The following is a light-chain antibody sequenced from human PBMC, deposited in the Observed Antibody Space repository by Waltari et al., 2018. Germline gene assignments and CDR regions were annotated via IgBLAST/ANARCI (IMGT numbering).Light chain of an antibody. CDR3: HHYNKRPPSYT. Sequence: EIVMTQSPVTLSVSPGERVTLSCRASQSIRNNLAWYQQKAGQPPRLLIYGASTRAPGPPARFSGGGSGTEFALTISSLQPEDFAVYYCHHYNKRPPSYTFGQGTRLEIK. CDR2: GAS. J-gene: IGKJ2*01. V-gene: IGKV3-15*01. CDR1: QSIRNN.